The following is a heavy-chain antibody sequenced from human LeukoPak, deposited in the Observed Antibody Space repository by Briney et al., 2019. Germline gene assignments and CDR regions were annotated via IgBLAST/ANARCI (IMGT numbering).Heavy chain of an antibody. CDR3: ARLIYVWGTDY. D-gene: IGHD3-16*01. CDR1: GFTFSSYW. CDR2: INSDGSST. V-gene: IGHV3-74*01. Sequence: GGSLRLSCAASGFTFSSYWRHWVRQAPGKGLVWVSRINSDGSSTSYADSVKGRFTISRDNAKNTLYLQMNSLRAEDTAVHYCARLIYVWGTDYWGQGTLVTVSS. J-gene: IGHJ4*02.